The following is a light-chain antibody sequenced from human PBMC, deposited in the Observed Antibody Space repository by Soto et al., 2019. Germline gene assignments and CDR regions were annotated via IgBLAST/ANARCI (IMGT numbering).Light chain of an antibody. J-gene: IGLJ3*02. CDR1: NSNIGSNT. CDR2: STN. Sequence: QPVLTHPPSASGTPGQRVTIPCSGRNSNIGSNTVKWYQQLPGTAPKLLIYSTNQRPSGVPDRFSGAKSGTSASLAISGPQSEDVAEYYCAAWGDRRNGTRFGGGTKLTVL. CDR3: AAWGDRRNGTR. V-gene: IGLV1-44*01.